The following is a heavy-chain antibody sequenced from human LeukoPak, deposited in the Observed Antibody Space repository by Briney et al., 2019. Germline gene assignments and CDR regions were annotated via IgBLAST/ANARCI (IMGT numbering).Heavy chain of an antibody. Sequence: HPGGSLRLSCAASGFTFGSYAMYWVRQAPGKGLEWVSGIFGSGGSTHYADSVKGRFTISRDNAKNSLFLQMNSLRADDTAVYYCATTMGRGPGGHFVSWGQGTLVTVSS. D-gene: IGHD3-10*01. CDR2: IFGSGGST. CDR3: ATTMGRGPGGHFVS. V-gene: IGHV3-23*01. J-gene: IGHJ4*02. CDR1: GFTFGSYA.